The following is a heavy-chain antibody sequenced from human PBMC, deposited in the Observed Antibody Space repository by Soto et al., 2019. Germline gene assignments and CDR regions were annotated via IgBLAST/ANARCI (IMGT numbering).Heavy chain of an antibody. J-gene: IGHJ5*02. CDR3: AKVFWETAAIDPFDR. V-gene: IGHV3-23*01. CDR1: GFSFSNYA. Sequence: EVQLLESGGGLVQPGGSLRRSCVASGFSFSNYAMSWVRQAPGKGLEWVSSISADGTTTYDADSVKGRFTISRDSSRSTLYLQMNSLRVEDTAEYFCAKVFWETAAIDPFDRWGQGTLVTVSS. D-gene: IGHD3-3*01. CDR2: ISADGTTT.